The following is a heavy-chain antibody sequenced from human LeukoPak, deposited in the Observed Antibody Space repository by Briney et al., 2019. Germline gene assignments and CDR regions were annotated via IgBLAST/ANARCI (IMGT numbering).Heavy chain of an antibody. Sequence: ASVKVSCKASGYTFTSYGISWVRQATGQGLEWMGWMNPNSGNTGYAQKFQGRVTMTRNTSISTAYMELSSLRSEDTAVYYCAKDPDYGDYIFEYWGQGTLVTVSS. D-gene: IGHD4-17*01. J-gene: IGHJ4*02. CDR3: AKDPDYGDYIFEY. V-gene: IGHV1-8*02. CDR2: MNPNSGNT. CDR1: GYTFTSYG.